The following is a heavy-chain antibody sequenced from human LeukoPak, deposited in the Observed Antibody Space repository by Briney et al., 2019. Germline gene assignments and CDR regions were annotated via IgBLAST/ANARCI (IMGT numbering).Heavy chain of an antibody. J-gene: IGHJ4*02. CDR2: IDAYNGNT. Sequence: GASVKVSCKASGYTFTTYGISWVRQAPGQGLEWMGWIDAYNGNTKYAQKLQGRVSTTTDTSTSTAYMELRSLRSDDTAVYYCARDYGSGSYRFDYWGQGTLVTVSS. V-gene: IGHV1-18*01. CDR1: GYTFTTYG. D-gene: IGHD3-10*01. CDR3: ARDYGSGSYRFDY.